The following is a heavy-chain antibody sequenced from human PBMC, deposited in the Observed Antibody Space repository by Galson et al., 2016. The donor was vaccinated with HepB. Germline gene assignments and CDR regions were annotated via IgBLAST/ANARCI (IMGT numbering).Heavy chain of an antibody. CDR1: GGSISSGYYY. CDR3: ARDGVRGVDY. CDR2: IYSSG. D-gene: IGHD3-10*02. Sequence: TLSLTCTVSGGSISSGYYYWSWIRQPAGKGLEWIGRIYSSGNTKYNTNYNPSLESRVTISVDTSEKQFSLQLSSVSAADRAVYYCARDGVRGVDYWGQGTLVTVSS. V-gene: IGHV4-61*02. J-gene: IGHJ4*02.